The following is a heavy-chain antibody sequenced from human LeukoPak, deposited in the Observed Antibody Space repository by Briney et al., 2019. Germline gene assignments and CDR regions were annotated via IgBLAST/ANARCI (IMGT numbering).Heavy chain of an antibody. CDR2: LYHSGST. Sequence: SETLSLTCTVSGYSISSGYYWGWIRQPPGKGLEWIGSLYHSGSTYYNPSLKSRVTISVDTSKNQFSLKLSSVTAADAALYYCARANVLTGTDYWGQGSLVTVSS. CDR1: GYSISSGYY. D-gene: IGHD3-9*01. V-gene: IGHV4-38-2*02. J-gene: IGHJ4*02. CDR3: ARANVLTGTDY.